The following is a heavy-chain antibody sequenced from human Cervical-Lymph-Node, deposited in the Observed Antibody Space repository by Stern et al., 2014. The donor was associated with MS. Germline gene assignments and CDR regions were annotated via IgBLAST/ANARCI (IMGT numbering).Heavy chain of an antibody. Sequence: VQLXXSGAEVKKPGASVKVSCKASGYTFTGYYMHWVRQAPGQGLEWMGWINPNSGGTNYAQKFQGWVTMTRDTSISTAYMELSRLRSDDTAXYYCARGCVGGSSYWFDPWGQGTLVTVSS. CDR3: ARGCVGGSSYWFDP. D-gene: IGHD6-6*01. CDR1: GYTFTGYY. V-gene: IGHV1-2*04. J-gene: IGHJ5*02. CDR2: INPNSGGT.